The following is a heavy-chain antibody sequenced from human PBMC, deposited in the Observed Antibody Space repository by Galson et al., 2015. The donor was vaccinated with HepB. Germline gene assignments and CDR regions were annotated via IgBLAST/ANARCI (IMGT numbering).Heavy chain of an antibody. J-gene: IGHJ5*02. CDR2: INHSGST. D-gene: IGHD5-24*01. V-gene: IGHV4-34*01. CDR1: GGSFSGYY. Sequence: ETLSLTCAVYGGSFSGYYWSWIRQPPGKGLEWIGEINHSGSTNYNPSLKSRVTISVDTSKNQFSLKLSSVTAADTAVYYCARGKGEMAHTWGQGTLVTVSS. CDR3: ARGKGEMAHT.